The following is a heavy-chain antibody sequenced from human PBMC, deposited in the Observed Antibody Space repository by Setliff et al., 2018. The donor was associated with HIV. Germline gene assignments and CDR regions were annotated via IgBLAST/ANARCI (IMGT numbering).Heavy chain of an antibody. V-gene: IGHV3-23*01. D-gene: IGHD3-3*01. Sequence: PRGSLRLSCSASGFTFSNYDMNWVRQAPGKGLEWVSAISDSGDNTYYADSVKGRFSIARDNSKNTLYLQMNNLRAEDTAVYYCARGPQYNFWGGYLGLWGRGTLVTVS. CDR1: GFTFSNYD. J-gene: IGHJ4*02. CDR2: ISDSGDNT. CDR3: ARGPQYNFWGGYLGL.